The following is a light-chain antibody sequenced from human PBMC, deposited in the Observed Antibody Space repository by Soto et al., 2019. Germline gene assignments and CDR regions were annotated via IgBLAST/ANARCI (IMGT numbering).Light chain of an antibody. J-gene: IGLJ1*01. Sequence: QSVLTQPPSASGSPGQSVTISCTGTSSGVGGYNFVSWYQQHPGKAPKLMIYEVSKRPSGVPDRFSGSKSGNTASLTVSGLHADDEADYYCSSNAGSNNRYVFGTGTKLTVL. CDR2: EVS. V-gene: IGLV2-8*01. CDR1: SSGVGGYNF. CDR3: SSNAGSNNRYV.